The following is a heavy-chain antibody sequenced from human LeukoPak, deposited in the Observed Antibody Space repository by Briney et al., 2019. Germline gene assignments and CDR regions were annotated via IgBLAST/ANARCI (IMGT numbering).Heavy chain of an antibody. D-gene: IGHD1-26*01. CDR1: GFSFSSFW. CDR3: ARVELRYFDY. J-gene: IGHJ4*02. V-gene: IGHV3-7*01. CDR2: IKQSGNEK. Sequence: PGGSLRLSCAASGFSFSSFWMSWVRQAPGKGLEGVANIKQSGNEKNYVDSVKGRFAISRDNAKNSLYLQMNSLRAEDTAVYYCARVELRYFDYWGQGTLVTVSS.